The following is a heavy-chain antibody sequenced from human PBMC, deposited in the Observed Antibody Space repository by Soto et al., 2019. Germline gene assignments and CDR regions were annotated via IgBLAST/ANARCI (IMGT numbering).Heavy chain of an antibody. D-gene: IGHD3-9*01. CDR1: GFTYTNYW. J-gene: IGHJ4*02. Sequence: GESLKISCKGSGFTYTNYWIAWVRQMPGKGLEWMGIIYPSDSDIRYSPSFEGQVTISADKFSNTAYLQWSSLKVSDTAIYYCARHVERVNDWSPDYWGQGTVVTVSS. V-gene: IGHV5-51*01. CDR3: ARHVERVNDWSPDY. CDR2: IYPSDSDI.